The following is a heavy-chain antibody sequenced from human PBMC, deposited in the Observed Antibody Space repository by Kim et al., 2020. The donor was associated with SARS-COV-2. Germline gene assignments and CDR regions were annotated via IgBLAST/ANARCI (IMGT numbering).Heavy chain of an antibody. Sequence: GGSLRLSCAASGFTFGDYAMHWVRQAPGKGLEWVSGISWNSGSIGYADSVKGRFTISRDNAKNSLYLQMNSLRAEDTALYYCAKDSGYDFLSGMDVWGQGTTVTVSS. J-gene: IGHJ6*02. CDR2: ISWNSGSI. V-gene: IGHV3-9*01. CDR3: AKDSGYDFLSGMDV. CDR1: GFTFGDYA. D-gene: IGHD5-12*01.